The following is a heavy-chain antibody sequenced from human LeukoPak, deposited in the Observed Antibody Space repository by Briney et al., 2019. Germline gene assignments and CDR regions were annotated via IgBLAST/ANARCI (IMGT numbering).Heavy chain of an antibody. J-gene: IGHJ2*01. CDR3: ARQPGMTAKSWYFDL. CDR1: GYTFTKYW. Sequence: GESLKISCEGSGYTFTKYWIGWARQMPGKGLEWMGIIHPGDSHTWYSPSFQGQVTISADKSISMAYLQWSSLKASDTAMYFCARQPGMTAKSWYFDLWGRGTLVTVSS. V-gene: IGHV5-51*01. D-gene: IGHD2-2*01. CDR2: IHPGDSHT.